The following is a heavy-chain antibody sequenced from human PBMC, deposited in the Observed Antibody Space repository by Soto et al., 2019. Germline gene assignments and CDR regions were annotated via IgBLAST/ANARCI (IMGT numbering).Heavy chain of an antibody. CDR2: INYSGST. D-gene: IGHD2-15*01. CDR3: ARGYCSGGSCYPSPGY. V-gene: IGHV4-61*01. J-gene: IGHJ4*02. CDR1: GGSVSSGSYY. Sequence: PSETLSLTCTVSGGSVSSGSYYWSWIRRPPGKGLEWIGDINYSGSTNYNPSLKSRVTISVDTSKNQFSLKLSSVTAADTAVYYCARGYCSGGSCYPSPGYWGQGTLVTVSS.